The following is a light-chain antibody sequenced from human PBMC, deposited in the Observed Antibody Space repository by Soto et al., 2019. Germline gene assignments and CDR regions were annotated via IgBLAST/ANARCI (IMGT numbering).Light chain of an antibody. CDR1: RSISTY. J-gene: IGKJ4*02. CDR2: EAL. Sequence: ETVLTQSPATLSLSPGERATRTCRASRSISTYLAWYQQKPGQAPRLLIYEALNRATGIPARFSGSGSGTDFTLTISSLEPEDFAVYYRQQRNNWPLTFGGGTKVEIK. V-gene: IGKV3-11*01. CDR3: QQRNNWPLT.